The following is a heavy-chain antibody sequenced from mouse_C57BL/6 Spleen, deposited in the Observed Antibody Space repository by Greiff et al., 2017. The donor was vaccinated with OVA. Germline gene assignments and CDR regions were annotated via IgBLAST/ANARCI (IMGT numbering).Heavy chain of an antibody. CDR1: GFTFSSYA. D-gene: IGHD3-3*01. Sequence: EVKLQESGGGLVKPGGSLKLSCAASGFTFSSYAMSWVRQTPEKRLEWVATISDGGSYTYYPDNVKGRFTISRDNAKNNLYLQMSHLKSEDTAMYYCARDEGTLYFDYWGQGTTLTVSS. CDR2: ISDGGSYT. CDR3: ARDEGTLYFDY. J-gene: IGHJ2*01. V-gene: IGHV5-4*01.